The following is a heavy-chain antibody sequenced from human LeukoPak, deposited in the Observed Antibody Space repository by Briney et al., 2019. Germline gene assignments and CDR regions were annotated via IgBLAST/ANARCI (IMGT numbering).Heavy chain of an antibody. D-gene: IGHD6-19*01. CDR1: GFPFSAFY. J-gene: IGHJ4*02. CDR3: AKDQWNPDF. V-gene: IGHV3-33*06. Sequence: GGSLRLSCAASGFPFSAFYMSWVRQAPGKGLEWVAVVWDDGSSQNYADSVKGRFTISRDNSKNLVFLQMNSLRAGDAAVYYCAKDQWNPDFWGQGTLVSVYS. CDR2: VWDDGSSQ.